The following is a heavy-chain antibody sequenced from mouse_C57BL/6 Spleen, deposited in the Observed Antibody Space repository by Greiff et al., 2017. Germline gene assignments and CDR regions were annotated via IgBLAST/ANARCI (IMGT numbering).Heavy chain of an antibody. D-gene: IGHD2-2*01. Sequence: EVKLVESEGGLVQPGSSMKLSCTASGFTFSDYYMAWVRQVPEKGLEWVANINYDGSSTYYLDSLKSRFIISRDNAKNILYLQMSSLKSEDTATYYCARESGYKTWYFDVWGTGTTVTVSS. V-gene: IGHV5-16*01. CDR2: INYDGSST. CDR3: ARESGYKTWYFDV. J-gene: IGHJ1*03. CDR1: GFTFSDYY.